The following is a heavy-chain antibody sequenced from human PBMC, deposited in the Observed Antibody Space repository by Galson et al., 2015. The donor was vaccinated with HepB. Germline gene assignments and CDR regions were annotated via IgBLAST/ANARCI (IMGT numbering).Heavy chain of an antibody. CDR2: ISSSGSTI. Sequence: SLRLSCAASGFTFSDYYMSWIRQAPGKGLEWVSYISSSGSTIYYADPVKGRFTISRDNAKNSLYLQMNSLRAEDTAVYYCARDRKRTTGYYYDSSGSRFSGAFDIWGQGTMVTVSS. CDR3: ARDRKRTTGYYYDSSGSRFSGAFDI. CDR1: GFTFSDYY. D-gene: IGHD3-22*01. V-gene: IGHV3-11*01. J-gene: IGHJ3*02.